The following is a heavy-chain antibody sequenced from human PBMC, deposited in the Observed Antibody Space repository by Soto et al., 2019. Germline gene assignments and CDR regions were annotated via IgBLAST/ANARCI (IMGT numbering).Heavy chain of an antibody. CDR3: ARDSMGVNNYESGGLDY. Sequence: QVQLQESGPGLVRPSETLSLTCTVSGGSITRGAYYWSWIRRHPEKGLEWIGYINKSGRGYYNPSLKSRGTISIGTSTNPFSLKLTSVTAADTAVYYCARDSMGVNNYESGGLDYWGPGNLVIVSS. V-gene: IGHV4-31*03. CDR2: INKSGRG. D-gene: IGHD3-16*01. J-gene: IGHJ4*02. CDR1: GGSITRGAYY.